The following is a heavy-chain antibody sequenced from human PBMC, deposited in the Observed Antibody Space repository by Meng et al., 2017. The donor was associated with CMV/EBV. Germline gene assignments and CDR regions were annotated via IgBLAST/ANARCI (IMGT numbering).Heavy chain of an antibody. J-gene: IGHJ4*02. Sequence: CAASGFNFSGYWMHWVRQAPGKGLVWVSRISPDGSSTYYADSVKGRLTISRDNANSVLFLQMNSLRSDDAAVYYCVRGGDGYGNFDYWGQGTLVTVSS. V-gene: IGHV3-74*01. D-gene: IGHD5-24*01. CDR2: ISPDGSST. CDR1: GFNFSGYW. CDR3: VRGGDGYGNFDY.